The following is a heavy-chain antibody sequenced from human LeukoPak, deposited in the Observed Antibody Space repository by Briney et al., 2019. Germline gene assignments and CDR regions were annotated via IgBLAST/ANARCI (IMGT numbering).Heavy chain of an antibody. CDR2: INPNSGGT. J-gene: IGHJ4*02. Sequence: ASVKVSCKASGYTFTGYYMYWVRQAPGQGLEWMGWINPNSGGTNYAQKFQGRVTMTRDTSISTAYMELSRLRSDDTAVYYCARDRRSCSSANCYTDPSDYWGQGTLVTVSS. V-gene: IGHV1-2*02. CDR3: ARDRRSCSSANCYTDPSDY. D-gene: IGHD2-2*02. CDR1: GYTFTGYY.